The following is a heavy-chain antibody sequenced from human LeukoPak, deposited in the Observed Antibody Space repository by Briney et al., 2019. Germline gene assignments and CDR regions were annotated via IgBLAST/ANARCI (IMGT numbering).Heavy chain of an antibody. CDR3: ARDSGNYYDSSGYGDY. D-gene: IGHD3-22*01. V-gene: IGHV1-18*01. J-gene: IGHJ4*02. Sequence: ASVKVSCKASGGTFSSYAISWVRQAPGQGLEWMGWISAYNGNTNYAQKLQGRVTMTTDTSTSTAYMELSSLRSEDTAVYYCARDSGNYYDSSGYGDYWGQGTLVTVSS. CDR1: GGTFSSYA. CDR2: ISAYNGNT.